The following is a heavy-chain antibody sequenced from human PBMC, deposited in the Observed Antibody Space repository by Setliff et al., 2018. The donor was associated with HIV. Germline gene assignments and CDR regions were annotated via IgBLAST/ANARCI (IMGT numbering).Heavy chain of an antibody. Sequence: GGSLRLSCAASGFDFSAFAMGWVRQAPGKGLEWVSSISSSSTSIYYTDSVKGRFTISRDNAKNSLYLQMNSLRAEDTAVYYCTRDYAYDWNSVMDVWGKGTTVTVSS. CDR3: TRDYAYDWNSVMDV. CDR1: GFDFSAFA. CDR2: ISSSSTSI. J-gene: IGHJ6*03. D-gene: IGHD1-7*01. V-gene: IGHV3-21*01.